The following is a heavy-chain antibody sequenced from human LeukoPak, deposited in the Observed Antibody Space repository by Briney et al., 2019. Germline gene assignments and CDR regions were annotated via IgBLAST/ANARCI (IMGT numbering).Heavy chain of an antibody. J-gene: IGHJ3*02. D-gene: IGHD1-26*01. CDR3: ASAVGIDAFDI. V-gene: IGHV5-51*01. CDR1: GYNFTPYW. CDR2: TFPGDSYS. Sequence: GESLKISCKGSGYNFTPYWIVWVRQMPGKGLEWMGMTFPGDSYSIYSPSFQGQVTMSVDKSISTAYLQWSSLKTSDTAMYYCASAVGIDAFDIWGQGTMVTVSS.